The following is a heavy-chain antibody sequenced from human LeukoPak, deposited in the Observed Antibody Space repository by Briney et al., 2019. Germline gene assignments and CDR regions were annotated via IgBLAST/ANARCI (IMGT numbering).Heavy chain of an antibody. CDR1: GGSFSGYY. CDR2: INHSGST. V-gene: IGHV4-34*01. J-gene: IGHJ3*02. CDR3: ARGGIVGATHGAFDI. D-gene: IGHD1-26*01. Sequence: PSGTLSLTCAVYGGSFSGYYWSWIRQPPGKGLEWIGEINHSGSTNYNPSLKSRVTISVDKSKNQFSLKLSSVNAADTAVYYCARGGIVGATHGAFDIWGQGTMVTVSS.